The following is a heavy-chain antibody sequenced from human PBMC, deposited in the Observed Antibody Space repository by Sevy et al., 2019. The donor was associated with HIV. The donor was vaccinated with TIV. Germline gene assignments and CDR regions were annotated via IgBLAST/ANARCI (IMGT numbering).Heavy chain of an antibody. J-gene: IGHJ4*02. V-gene: IGHV3-30*04. CDR2: ISDDGNNK. CDR3: ASHYHDTTGYYYPLDY. Sequence: GGSLRLSCTASGFTFSTYAMYWVRQAPGKGLEWVAVISDDGNNKDYADSAKGRFTVSRDNSKNTLYLQMYSLRAEDTAVYYCASHYHDTTGYYYPLDYWGQGTLVTVSS. D-gene: IGHD3-22*01. CDR1: GFTFSTYA.